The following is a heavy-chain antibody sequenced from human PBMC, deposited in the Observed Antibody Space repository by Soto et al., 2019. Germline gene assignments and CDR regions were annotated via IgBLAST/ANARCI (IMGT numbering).Heavy chain of an antibody. CDR2: IYSNEDT. Sequence: SNYYMDWIRQSPGKGLEWIGTIYSNEDTHYNPSLLSRVTISVDTSMSEFSLRLRSVTAADTAVYYCARRHSATWLFDYWALGTLVTVSS. D-gene: IGHD3-9*01. CDR1: SNYY. J-gene: IGHJ4*02. CDR3: ARRHSATWLFDY. V-gene: IGHV4-39*01.